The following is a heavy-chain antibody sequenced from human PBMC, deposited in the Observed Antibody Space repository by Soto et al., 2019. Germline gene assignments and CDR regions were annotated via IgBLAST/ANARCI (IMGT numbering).Heavy chain of an antibody. CDR2: IRSKAYGGTT. CDR1: GFTFGDYA. D-gene: IGHD3-10*01. CDR3: TRAHLTVLWFGELLDAFDY. Sequence: EVQLVESGGGLVQPGRSLRLSCTASGFTFGDYAMSWFRQAPGKGLEWVGFIRSKAYGGTTEYAASVKGRFTISRDDSKSIAYLQMNNLKTEDTAVYYCTRAHLTVLWFGELLDAFDYWGQGTLVTVSS. V-gene: IGHV3-49*03. J-gene: IGHJ4*02.